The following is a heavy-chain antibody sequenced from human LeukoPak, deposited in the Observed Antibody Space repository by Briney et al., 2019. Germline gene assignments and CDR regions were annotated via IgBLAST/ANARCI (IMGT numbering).Heavy chain of an antibody. D-gene: IGHD3-10*01. CDR2: IYTSGST. J-gene: IGHJ3*02. Sequence: SETLSLTCTVSGGSISSGSYYWSWSRQPAGKGLEWIGRIYTSGSTNYNPTLKSRVTISVDTSKDQFSLKLSSVTAADTAVYYCATSEGGSSGSNINCARAFDIWGQGTMVTVSS. CDR3: ATSEGGSSGSNINCARAFDI. CDR1: GGSISSGSYY. V-gene: IGHV4-61*02.